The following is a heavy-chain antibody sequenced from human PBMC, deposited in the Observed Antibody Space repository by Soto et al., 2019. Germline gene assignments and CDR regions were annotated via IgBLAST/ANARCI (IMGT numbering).Heavy chain of an antibody. CDR3: ARQRPTTYSYYYGMDV. D-gene: IGHD5-12*01. CDR2: IYPGDSDT. V-gene: IGHV5-51*01. Sequence: GESLKISCKGSGYSFTSYWIGWVRQMPGKGLEWMGIIYPGDSDTRYSPSFQGQVTISADKSISTAYLQWSSLKASDTAMYYCARQRPTTYSYYYGMDVWGQGTTVTVS. J-gene: IGHJ6*02. CDR1: GYSFTSYW.